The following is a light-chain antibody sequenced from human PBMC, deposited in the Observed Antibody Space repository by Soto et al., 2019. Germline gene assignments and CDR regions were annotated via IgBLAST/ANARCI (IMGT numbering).Light chain of an antibody. J-gene: IGKJ4*01. Sequence: EIVLTQSPATLSLSPGERATLSCRASQSVSSYLAWYQQKPGKAPRLLIYDASNWATGIPARFSGSGSGTDFTLTISSLEPEDFAVYYCQQRSDWPSTFGGGTKVQIK. CDR1: QSVSSY. V-gene: IGKV3-11*01. CDR2: DAS. CDR3: QQRSDWPST.